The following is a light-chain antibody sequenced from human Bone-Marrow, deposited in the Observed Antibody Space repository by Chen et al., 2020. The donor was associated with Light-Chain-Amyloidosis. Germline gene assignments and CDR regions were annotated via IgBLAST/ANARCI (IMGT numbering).Light chain of an antibody. CDR1: QDIQKF. Sequence: DIHMTQSPSSLSASVGDRVSITCQASQDIQKFLNWYQQKPGKAPELLIYDASDLTSGVPSRFSGSGSGTHFTLTITSLQPEDVATYFCQQLDSVPRTFGPGTKLEIK. J-gene: IGKJ2*02. CDR2: DAS. CDR3: QQLDSVPRT. V-gene: IGKV1-33*01.